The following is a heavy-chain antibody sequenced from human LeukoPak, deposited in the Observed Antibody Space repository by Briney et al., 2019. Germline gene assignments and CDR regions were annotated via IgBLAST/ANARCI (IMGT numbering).Heavy chain of an antibody. D-gene: IGHD2-2*01. J-gene: IGHJ6*03. Sequence: SETLSLTCTVSGGSISSYYWSWIRQPAGKGLEWIGRIYTSGSTNYNPSLKSRVTMSVDTSKNQFSLKLSSVTAADTAVYYCARDIDCSSTSRYYYYYYYMDVWGKGTTVTVSS. CDR1: GGSISSYY. CDR3: ARDIDCSSTSRYYYYYYYMDV. CDR2: IYTSGST. V-gene: IGHV4-4*07.